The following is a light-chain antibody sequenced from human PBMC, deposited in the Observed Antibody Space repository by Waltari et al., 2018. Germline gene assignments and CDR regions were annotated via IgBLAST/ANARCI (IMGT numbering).Light chain of an antibody. CDR2: GAS. V-gene: IGKV3-15*01. CDR3: QQYNNWPREELT. Sequence: EIVMTQSPATLSVSPGERATLSCRASQSVSSNLAWYQQKPGQAPRLLIYGASTRATGIPARFSGSGSGTEFTLTISSMQSEDFAVYYCQQYNNWPREELTFGGGTKVEIK. CDR1: QSVSSN. J-gene: IGKJ4*01.